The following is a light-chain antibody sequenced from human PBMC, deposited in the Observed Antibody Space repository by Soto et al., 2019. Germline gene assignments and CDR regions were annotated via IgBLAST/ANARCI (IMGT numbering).Light chain of an antibody. CDR3: QQYNKCPLT. CDR1: QIVSSN. J-gene: IGKJ4*01. CDR2: VTS. V-gene: IGKV3-15*01. Sequence: EIVMTQSPATLSVSPGARATLSCRASQIVSSNLAWYQQKPGQAPRLLIYVTSTRATGIPARFSGSGSGTDFTLTISTLQSEDFAVYYCQQYNKCPLTFGGGTKVEIK.